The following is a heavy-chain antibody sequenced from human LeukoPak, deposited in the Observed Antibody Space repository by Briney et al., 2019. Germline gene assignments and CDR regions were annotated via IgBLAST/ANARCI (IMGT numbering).Heavy chain of an antibody. CDR1: GGTFISYA. CDR2: IIPIFGTA. J-gene: IGHJ4*02. D-gene: IGHD3-22*01. CDR3: AREGYYDSSGYYTPLDY. Sequence: ASVKVSCKASGGTFISYAISWVRQAPGQGLEWMGGIIPIFGTANYAQKFQGRVTITADESTSTAYMELSSLRSEDTAVYYCAREGYYDSSGYYTPLDYWGQGTLVTVSS. V-gene: IGHV1-69*01.